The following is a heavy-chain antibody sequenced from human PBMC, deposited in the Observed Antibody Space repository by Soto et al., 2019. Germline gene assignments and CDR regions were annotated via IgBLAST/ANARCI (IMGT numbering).Heavy chain of an antibody. V-gene: IGHV4-59*08. CDR2: IYYSGST. CDR1: GGSSSSYY. D-gene: IGHD5-18*01. J-gene: IGHJ4*02. CDR3: ARHEFRQLWPGAWGY. Sequence: QVQLQESGPGLVKPSETLSLTCTVSGGSSSSYYWSWIRQPPGKGLEWIGYIYYSGSTNYNPSLKSRVTISVDTSKNQFSLKLSSVTAADTAVYYCARHEFRQLWPGAWGYWGQGTLVTVSS.